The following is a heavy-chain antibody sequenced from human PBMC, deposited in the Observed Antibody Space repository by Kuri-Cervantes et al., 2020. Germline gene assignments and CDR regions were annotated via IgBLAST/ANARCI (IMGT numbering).Heavy chain of an antibody. CDR1: GFTFSSYG. D-gene: IGHD3-10*01. CDR3: AKEDEYYGSGSYYNN. CDR2: IWYDGSNK. Sequence: LSLTCAASGFTFSSYGMHWVRQAPGKGLEWVAVIWYDGSNKYYADSVKGRFTISRDNSKNTLYLQMNSLRAEDTAVYYCAKEDEYYGSGSYYNNWGQGTLVTVSS. V-gene: IGHV3-33*06. J-gene: IGHJ4*02.